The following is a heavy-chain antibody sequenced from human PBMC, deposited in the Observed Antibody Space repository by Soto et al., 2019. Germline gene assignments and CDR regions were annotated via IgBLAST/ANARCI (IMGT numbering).Heavy chain of an antibody. J-gene: IGHJ4*02. CDR2: ISYDGSNK. Sequence: QVQLVESGGGVVQPGRSLRLSCAASGFTFSSYGMHWVRQAPGKGLEWVAVISYDGSNKYYADSVKGRFTISRDNSKNTLYLQMNSLRAEDTAAYYCANSYGYIRWGQGTLVTVSS. V-gene: IGHV3-30*18. CDR1: GFTFSSYG. CDR3: ANSYGYIR. D-gene: IGHD5-18*01.